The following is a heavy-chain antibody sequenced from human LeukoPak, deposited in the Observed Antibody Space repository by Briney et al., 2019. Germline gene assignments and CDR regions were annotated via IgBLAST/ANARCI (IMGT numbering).Heavy chain of an antibody. Sequence: GGSLRLSCAASGCTFSSYAMSWVRQAPGKGLEWVSAISGSGGSTYYADSVKGRFTISRDNSKNTLYLQMNSLRAEDTAVYYCAKGGDIVVVVAATLHNWFDPWGQGTLVTVSS. CDR2: ISGSGGST. V-gene: IGHV3-23*01. CDR3: AKGGDIVVVVAATLHNWFDP. CDR1: GCTFSSYA. J-gene: IGHJ5*02. D-gene: IGHD2-15*01.